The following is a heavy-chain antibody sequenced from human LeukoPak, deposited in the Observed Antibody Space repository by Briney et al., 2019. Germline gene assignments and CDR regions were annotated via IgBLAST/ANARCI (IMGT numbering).Heavy chain of an antibody. CDR2: IYYSGST. V-gene: IGHV4-39*01. CDR3: ARHRHYGSGTNPYYYYMDV. CDR1: GGSISSSSYY. D-gene: IGHD3-10*01. Sequence: SETLSLTCTVSGGSISSSSYYWGWIRQPPGKGLEWIGSIYYSGSTYYNPSLKSRSTISVDTSKNQFSLKLSSVTAADTAVYYCARHRHYGSGTNPYYYYMDVWGKGTTVTISS. J-gene: IGHJ6*03.